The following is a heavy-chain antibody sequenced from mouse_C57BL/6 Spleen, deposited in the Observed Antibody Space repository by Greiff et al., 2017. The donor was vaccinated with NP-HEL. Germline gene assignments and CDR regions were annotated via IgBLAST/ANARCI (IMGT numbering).Heavy chain of an antibody. V-gene: IGHV1-15*01. CDR3: TREGYTTAFDY. CDR2: IDPETGGT. CDR1: GYTFTDYE. Sequence: QVQLKESGAELVRPGASVTLSCKASGYTFTDYEMHWVKQTPVHGLEWIGAIDPETGGTAYNQKFKGKAILTADKSSSTAYMELRSLTSEDSAVYYCTREGYTTAFDYWGQGTTLTVSS. J-gene: IGHJ2*01. D-gene: IGHD1-2*01.